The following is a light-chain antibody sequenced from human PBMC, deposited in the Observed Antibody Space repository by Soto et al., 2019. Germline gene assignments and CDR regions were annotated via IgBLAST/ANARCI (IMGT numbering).Light chain of an antibody. V-gene: IGLV2-14*01. CDR3: SSFTTSRAYV. CDR2: EVS. J-gene: IGLJ1*01. CDR1: SSDVGGYNY. Sequence: QSALTQPPSASGSPGQSVAISCTGTSSDVGGYNYVCWYQQQSGKAPKLIIYEVSYRPSGVSNRFSGSKSGNTASLTISGLQAEDEADYYCSSFTTSRAYVFGVGTKVTVL.